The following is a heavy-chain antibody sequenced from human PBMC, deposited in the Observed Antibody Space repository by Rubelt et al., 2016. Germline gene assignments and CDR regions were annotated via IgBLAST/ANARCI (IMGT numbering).Heavy chain of an antibody. J-gene: IGHJ4*02. D-gene: IGHD4-17*01. Sequence: QVQLQESGPGLVKPSETLSLTCTVSGGSISSYYWSWIRQPPGKGLEWIGYIYYSGSTNYNPSLKSLVTISVDTSKNQFSLKLSSVTAADTAVYYCAGTQTVTTVDYWGQGTLVTVSS. CDR2: IYYSGST. CDR1: GGSISSYY. CDR3: AGTQTVTTVDY. V-gene: IGHV4-59*01.